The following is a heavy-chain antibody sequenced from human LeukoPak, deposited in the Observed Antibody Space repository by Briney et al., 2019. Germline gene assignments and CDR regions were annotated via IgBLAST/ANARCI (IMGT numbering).Heavy chain of an antibody. J-gene: IGHJ6*02. CDR2: IWYDGSNK. CDR3: AREASSWGDYYYYGMDV. V-gene: IGHV3-33*01. CDR1: GFTFSSYG. Sequence: PGGSLRLSCAASGFTFSSYGMYWVRQAPGKGLEWVAVIWYDGSNKYYADSVKGRFTISRDNSKNTLYLQMNSLRAEDTAVYYCAREASSWGDYYYYGMDVWGQGTTVTVSS. D-gene: IGHD6-13*01.